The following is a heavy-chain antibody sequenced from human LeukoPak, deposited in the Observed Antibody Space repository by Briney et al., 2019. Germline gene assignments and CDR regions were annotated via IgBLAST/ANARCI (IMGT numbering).Heavy chain of an antibody. CDR1: GGSFSGYY. CDR2: INHSGST. CDR3: AGPFLGYCSSTSCHTDAFDI. J-gene: IGHJ3*02. Sequence: SETLSLTCAVYGGSFSGYYWSWIRQPPGKGLEWIGEINHSGSTNYNPSLKSRVTISVGTSKNQFSLKLSSVTAADTAVYYCAGPFLGYCSSTSCHTDAFDIWGQGTMVTVSS. V-gene: IGHV4-34*01. D-gene: IGHD2-2*01.